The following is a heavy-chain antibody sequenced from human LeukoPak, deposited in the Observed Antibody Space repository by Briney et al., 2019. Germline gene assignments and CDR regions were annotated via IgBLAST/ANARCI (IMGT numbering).Heavy chain of an antibody. CDR1: GGSFSGYY. D-gene: IGHD1-26*01. CDR3: ARGSPLQRGGSYFDY. Sequence: SETLSLTCAVYGGSFSGYYWSWIRQPPGKGLEWIGEINHSGSTNYNPSLKSRVTISVDTSKNQFSLKLSSVIAADTAVYYCARGSPLQRGGSYFDYWGQGTLVTVSS. J-gene: IGHJ4*02. V-gene: IGHV4-34*01. CDR2: INHSGST.